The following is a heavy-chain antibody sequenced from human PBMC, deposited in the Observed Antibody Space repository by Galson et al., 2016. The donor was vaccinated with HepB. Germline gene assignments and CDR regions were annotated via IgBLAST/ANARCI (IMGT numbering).Heavy chain of an antibody. D-gene: IGHD3-10*01. Sequence: SETLSLTCTVSEGSINRYYWNWIRQPPGKGLEWIGHIYYSGNTNNNPPLKSRVTISVDTSKNQFSLKLSSVTAADTAVYYCARKSLGGWYFDLWGRGTLVTVSS. J-gene: IGHJ2*01. CDR2: IYYSGNT. V-gene: IGHV4-59*01. CDR3: ARKSLGGWYFDL. CDR1: EGSINRYY.